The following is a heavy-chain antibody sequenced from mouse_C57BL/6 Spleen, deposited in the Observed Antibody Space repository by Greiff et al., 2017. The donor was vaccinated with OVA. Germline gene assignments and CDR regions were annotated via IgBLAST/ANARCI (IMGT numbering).Heavy chain of an antibody. CDR3: ARSAYGSRAAWFAY. J-gene: IGHJ3*01. D-gene: IGHD1-1*01. CDR1: GYTFTSYG. V-gene: IGHV1-81*01. Sequence: VQLQESGAELARPGASVKLSCKASGYTFTSYGISWVKQRTGQGLEWIGEIYPRSGNTYYNEKFKGKATLTADKSSSTAYMELRSLTSEDSAVYFCARSAYGSRAAWFAYWGQGTLVTVSA. CDR2: IYPRSGNT.